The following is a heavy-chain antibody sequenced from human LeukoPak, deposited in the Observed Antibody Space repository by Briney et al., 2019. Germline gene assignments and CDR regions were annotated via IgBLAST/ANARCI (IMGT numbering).Heavy chain of an antibody. J-gene: IGHJ4*02. CDR3: ARGPRPAAMGGYYFDY. CDR2: IYYSGST. CDR1: GGSISSGGYY. Sequence: SETLSLTCTVSGGSISSGGYYWSWIRQHPGKGLEWIGYIYYSGSTYYNPFLKSRVTISVDTSKNQFSLKLSSVTAADTAVYYCARGPRPAAMGGYYFDYWGQGTLVTVSS. D-gene: IGHD6-13*01. V-gene: IGHV4-31*03.